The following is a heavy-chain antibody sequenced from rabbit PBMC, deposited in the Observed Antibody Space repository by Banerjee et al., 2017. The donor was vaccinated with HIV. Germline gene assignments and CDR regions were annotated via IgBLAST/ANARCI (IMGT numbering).Heavy chain of an antibody. Sequence: QEQLEESGGDLVKPEGSLTLTCTASGFSFSNKYVMCWVRQAPGKGLEWIACINTSSGNTVYASWAKGRFTISKTSSTTVTLQMTSLTAADTTTYFCARDPSAWGFPHYFNLWGPGTLVTVS. J-gene: IGHJ4*01. V-gene: IGHV1S45*01. CDR1: GFSFSNKYV. CDR3: ARDPSAWGFPHYFNL. D-gene: IGHD4-1*01. CDR2: INTSSGNT.